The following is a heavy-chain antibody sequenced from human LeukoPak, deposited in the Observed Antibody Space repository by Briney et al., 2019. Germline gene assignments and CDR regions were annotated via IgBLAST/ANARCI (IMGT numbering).Heavy chain of an antibody. D-gene: IGHD4-17*01. CDR2: IYSGGST. V-gene: IGHV3-66*01. Sequence: GGSLRLSCAASGFTFSSYYMSWVRQAPGKGLEWVSVIYSGGSTYYADSVKGRFTISRDNSKNTLYLQMNSLRAEDTAVYYCARGPGDTDYWGQGTLVTVSS. CDR1: GFTFSSYY. J-gene: IGHJ4*02. CDR3: ARGPGDTDY.